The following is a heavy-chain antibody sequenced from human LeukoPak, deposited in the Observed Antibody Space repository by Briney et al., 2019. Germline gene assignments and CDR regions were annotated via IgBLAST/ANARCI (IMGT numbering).Heavy chain of an antibody. D-gene: IGHD2-21*02. CDR2: ISGGGGST. Sequence: GGSLRLSCAASGFTFRSDAMSWVRQAPGKGLEWVSTISGGGGSTDYAYSVKGRFTISRDNSKNTLYLQLNSLRPEHTAAYNCAPDESTRCDGDRPLDHWRQRTLPTVPS. CDR1: GFTFRSDA. J-gene: IGHJ5*02. V-gene: IGHV3-23*01. CDR3: APDESTRCDGDRPLDH.